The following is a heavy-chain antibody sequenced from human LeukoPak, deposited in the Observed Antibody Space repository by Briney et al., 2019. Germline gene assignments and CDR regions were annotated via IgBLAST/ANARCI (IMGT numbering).Heavy chain of an antibody. CDR2: INHSGST. Sequence: SETLSLTCAVYGGSFSGYYWSWIRQPPGKGLEWIGEINHSGSTNYNPSLKSRVTISVDTSKNQFSLKLSSVTAADTAVYYCARLGQIQTSYYYYYMDVWGKGTTVTVSS. J-gene: IGHJ6*03. V-gene: IGHV4-34*01. CDR3: ARLGQIQTSYYYYYMDV. D-gene: IGHD5-18*01. CDR1: GGSFSGYY.